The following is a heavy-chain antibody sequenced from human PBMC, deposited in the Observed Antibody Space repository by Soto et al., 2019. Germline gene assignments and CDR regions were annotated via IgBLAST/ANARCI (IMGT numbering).Heavy chain of an antibody. J-gene: IGHJ4*02. Sequence: ASVKVSCKASGYSFSFYGINWVRQAPGQGLEWMGWISAYNGNTNYAQKLQGRVTMTTDTSTSTAYMELRSLRSDDTAVYYCVVAAQPYYFDYWGQGTLVTVSS. D-gene: IGHD2-15*01. CDR2: ISAYNGNT. V-gene: IGHV1-18*01. CDR3: VVAAQPYYFDY. CDR1: GYSFSFYG.